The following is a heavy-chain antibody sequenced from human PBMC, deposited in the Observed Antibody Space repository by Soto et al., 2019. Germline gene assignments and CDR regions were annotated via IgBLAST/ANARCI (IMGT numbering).Heavy chain of an antibody. CDR3: ARGSYGDY. CDR1: GYTFTSYG. D-gene: IGHD3-10*01. V-gene: IGHV1-18*01. Sequence: QVHLVQSGAEVKKPGASVKVSCKASGYTFTSYGITWVRQAPGQGLEWMGWISAHNGNTDYAQKLQGRVIVTRDTSTSTAYIEPRSLISDDTAVYYCARGSYGDYCGQGALVTVSS. J-gene: IGHJ4*02. CDR2: ISAHNGNT.